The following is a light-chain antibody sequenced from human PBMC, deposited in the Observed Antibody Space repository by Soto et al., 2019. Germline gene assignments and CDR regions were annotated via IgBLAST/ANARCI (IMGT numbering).Light chain of an antibody. Sequence: ENLLTPVPGAPFFSPGEKATPPRRASQSVSTNYLAWYQQKPGRAPRLLIYGASSRVTGIPGRFSGSGSGTDFTLTISRLEPEDFAVYYCQQYGSSPSITFGQGTRLEIK. V-gene: IGKV3-20*01. CDR2: GAS. CDR1: QSVSTNY. J-gene: IGKJ5*01. CDR3: QQYGSSPSIT.